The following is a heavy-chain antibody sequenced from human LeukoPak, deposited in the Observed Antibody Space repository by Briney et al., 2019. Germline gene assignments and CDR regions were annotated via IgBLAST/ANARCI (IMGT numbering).Heavy chain of an antibody. J-gene: IGHJ4*02. CDR1: GFTFTNYG. Sequence: GGSLRLSCGASGFTFTNYGMHWVRQAPGKGLEWVAFIRYDGSNKYYADSVKGRFTISRDNSKNTLYLQMNSLRAEDTAVYYCAKDTYYYDSSGIPYFDYWGQGTLVTVSS. CDR3: AKDTYYYDSSGIPYFDY. V-gene: IGHV3-30*02. D-gene: IGHD3-22*01. CDR2: IRYDGSNK.